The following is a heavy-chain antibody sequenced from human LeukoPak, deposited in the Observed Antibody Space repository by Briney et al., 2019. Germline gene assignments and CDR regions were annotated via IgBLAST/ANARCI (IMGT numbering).Heavy chain of an antibody. CDR3: AKEAPQWVAALPQPPSSVDY. D-gene: IGHD6-6*01. Sequence: GGSLRLSCAASGFTFSSYAMSWVRQAPGKGLEWVSAFSGSGGSTYYADSVKGRFTISRDNSKNTLYLQMNSLRAEDTAVYYCAKEAPQWVAALPQPPSSVDYWGQGTLVTVSS. CDR1: GFTFSSYA. J-gene: IGHJ4*02. CDR2: FSGSGGST. V-gene: IGHV3-23*01.